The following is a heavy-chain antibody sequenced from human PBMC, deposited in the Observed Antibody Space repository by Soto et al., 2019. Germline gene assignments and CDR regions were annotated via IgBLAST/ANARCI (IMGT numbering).Heavy chain of an antibody. CDR2: INAGNGNT. CDR1: GYTFTSYA. J-gene: IGHJ4*02. V-gene: IGHV1-3*01. Sequence: QVQLVQSGAEVKKPGASVKVSCKASGYTFTSYAMHWVRQAPGQRLEWMGWINAGNGNTKYSQKFQGRVTITRDTAASTAYMEMSRMRSEDTSVYYCARDRYGDYYFDDWGQGTLVTVSS. CDR3: ARDRYGDYYFDD. D-gene: IGHD4-17*01.